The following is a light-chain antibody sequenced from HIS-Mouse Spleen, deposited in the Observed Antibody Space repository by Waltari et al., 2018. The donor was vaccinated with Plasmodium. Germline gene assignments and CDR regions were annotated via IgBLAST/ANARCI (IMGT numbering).Light chain of an antibody. Sequence: DIQMTQPPSSLSASVGDRVTITCRASQSISNYFNWYQQKPGRAPKFLIYAASTLQSGVPSRFSGSGSGTDFTLTISSLQPGDFASYYCQQSYSTWTFDQGTKVKIK. CDR2: AAS. J-gene: IGKJ1*01. CDR3: QQSYSTWT. CDR1: QSISNY. V-gene: IGKV1-39*01.